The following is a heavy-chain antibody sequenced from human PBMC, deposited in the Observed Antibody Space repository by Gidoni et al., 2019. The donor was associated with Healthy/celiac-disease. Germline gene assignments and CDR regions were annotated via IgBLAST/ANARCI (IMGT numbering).Heavy chain of an antibody. CDR2: INHSGST. CDR3: ARTDGIARGGFDY. Sequence: QVQLQQWGAGLMKPSETLSLTCAVYGGSFSGSYWIWIRQPPGKGLEWIGEINHSGSTNYNPSLKSRVTISVDTSKNQFSLKLSSVTAADTAVYYCARTDGIARGGFDYWGQGTLVTVSS. J-gene: IGHJ4*02. D-gene: IGHD6-13*01. CDR1: GGSFSGSY. V-gene: IGHV4-34*01.